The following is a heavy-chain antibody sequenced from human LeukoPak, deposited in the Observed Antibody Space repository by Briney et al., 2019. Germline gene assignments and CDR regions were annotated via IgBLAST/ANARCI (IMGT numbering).Heavy chain of an antibody. J-gene: IGHJ4*02. CDR1: GFTFSCYA. Sequence: GGSLRLYCSASGFTFSCYAMLWVRPAPGKGVEDGSTIRRNGGTTYYASSVKVRSTNPREHPKNTLYLQRGSLRAQDMAGYYGARDDQGWQLVIGRGFNYWGKGTLVTVSS. D-gene: IGHD6-6*01. CDR3: ARDDQGWQLVIGRGFNY. CDR2: IRRNGGTT. V-gene: IGHV3-64*01.